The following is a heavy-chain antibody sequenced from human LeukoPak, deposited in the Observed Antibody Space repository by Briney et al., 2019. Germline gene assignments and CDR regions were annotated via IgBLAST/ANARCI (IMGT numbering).Heavy chain of an antibody. CDR2: ISYDGSNK. D-gene: IGHD1-14*01. CDR3: ARGRGLTTPDY. V-gene: IGHV3-30*01. Sequence: GRSLRLSCAASGFTFSSYAMHWVRQAPGKGLEWVAVISYDGSNKYYADSVKGRFTISRDNSKNTLYQQMNSLRAEDTAVYYCARGRGLTTPDYWGQGTLVTVSS. J-gene: IGHJ4*02. CDR1: GFTFSSYA.